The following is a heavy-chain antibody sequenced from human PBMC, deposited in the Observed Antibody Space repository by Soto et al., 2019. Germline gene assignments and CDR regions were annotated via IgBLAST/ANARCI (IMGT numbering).Heavy chain of an antibody. V-gene: IGHV3-30-3*01. D-gene: IGHD2-15*01. CDR3: ARAGGLLLDY. Sequence: QVQLVESGGGVVQPGRSLRLSCAASGFTFSSYAMHWVRQAPGKGLEWVAVISYDGSNKYYADSVKGRFTISRDLSKNTLYLQMTSLRAADTAVYYCARAGGLLLDYWGQSTRVIVSS. J-gene: IGHJ4*02. CDR2: ISYDGSNK. CDR1: GFTFSSYA.